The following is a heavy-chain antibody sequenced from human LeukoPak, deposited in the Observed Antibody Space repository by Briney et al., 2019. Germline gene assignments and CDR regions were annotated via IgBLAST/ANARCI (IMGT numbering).Heavy chain of an antibody. Sequence: PSETLSLTCAVYGGSFSGYYWSWIRQPPGKGLEWIGEINHSGSTNYNPSLKSRVTISVDTSKNQFSLKLSSVTAADTAVYYCARAYVWGSYRQSINWFDPWGQGTLVTVSS. D-gene: IGHD3-16*02. CDR3: ARAYVWGSYRQSINWFDP. V-gene: IGHV4-34*01. J-gene: IGHJ5*02. CDR2: INHSGST. CDR1: GGSFSGYY.